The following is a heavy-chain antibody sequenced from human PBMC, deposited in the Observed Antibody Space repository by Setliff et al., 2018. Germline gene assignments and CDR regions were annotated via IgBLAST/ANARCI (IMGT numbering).Heavy chain of an antibody. J-gene: IGHJ3*02. Sequence: NPSETLSLTCTVSGGSISNYYWSWIRQPAGKGLEWIGRTYTSGSTNYNPSLKSRVTMSVDTSKNQFSLKLSSVTAADTAVYYCARKGISALSGAFDMWGQGTMVTVSS. D-gene: IGHD1-26*01. CDR3: ARKGISALSGAFDM. CDR2: TYTSGST. V-gene: IGHV4-4*07. CDR1: GGSISNYY.